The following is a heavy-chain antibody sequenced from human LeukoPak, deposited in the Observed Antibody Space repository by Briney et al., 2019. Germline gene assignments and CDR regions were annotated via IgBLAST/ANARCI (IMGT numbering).Heavy chain of an antibody. V-gene: IGHV5-51*01. J-gene: IGHJ3*02. D-gene: IGHD1-26*01. Sequence: GESLKISCKGSGYSFTSYWIGWVRQMPGKGLEWMGIIYPGDSDTRYSPSFQGQVTISADKSISTAYLQWSSLKASDTAMYYCARCSGDRSSGSFRPDAFDIWGQGTMVTVSS. CDR2: IYPGDSDT. CDR1: GYSFTSYW. CDR3: ARCSGDRSSGSFRPDAFDI.